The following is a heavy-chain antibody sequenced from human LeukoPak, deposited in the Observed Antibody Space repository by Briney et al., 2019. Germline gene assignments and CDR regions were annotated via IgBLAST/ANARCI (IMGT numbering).Heavy chain of an antibody. D-gene: IGHD2-8*01. J-gene: IGHJ4*02. CDR2: INPSGGST. V-gene: IGHV1-46*01. CDR3: AGGRGVELYSSLYFDY. CDR1: GYTFTSYY. Sequence: ASVKVSCKASGYTFTSYYMHWVRQAPGQGLEWMGIINPSGGSTNYAQKFQGRVTMTRDTSTSTVYMELSSLRSEDTAVYYCAGGRGVELYSSLYFDYWGQGTLVTVSS.